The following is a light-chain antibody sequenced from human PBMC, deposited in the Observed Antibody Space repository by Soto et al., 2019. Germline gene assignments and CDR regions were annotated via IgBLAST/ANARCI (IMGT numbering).Light chain of an antibody. CDR2: KSS. Sequence: DIQMTQSPSTLSASVGDRVTITCRASQSISNWLAWYQQKPGKAPKLLIYKSSSLESGVSSRFSGSGSVTEFTLTISCLKPDYFATYHCQQYDSYPLTFGHGTKVEIK. CDR3: QQYDSYPLT. V-gene: IGKV1-5*03. CDR1: QSISNW. J-gene: IGKJ1*01.